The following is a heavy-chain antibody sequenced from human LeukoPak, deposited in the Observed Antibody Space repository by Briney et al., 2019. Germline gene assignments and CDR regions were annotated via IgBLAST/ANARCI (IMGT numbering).Heavy chain of an antibody. CDR2: INHSGST. CDR1: GGSFSGYY. CDR3: ARGLSTIAAAGKEY. V-gene: IGHV4-34*01. D-gene: IGHD6-13*01. J-gene: IGHJ4*02. Sequence: SETLSLTCAVYGGSFSGYYWSWIRQPPGKGLEWIGEINHSGSTNYNPSLKSRVTISVDTSKNQFSLKLSSVTAADTAVYYCARGLSTIAAAGKEYWGQGTLVTVSS.